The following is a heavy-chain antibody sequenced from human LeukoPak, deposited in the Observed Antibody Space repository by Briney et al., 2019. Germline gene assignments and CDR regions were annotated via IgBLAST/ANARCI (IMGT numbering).Heavy chain of an antibody. V-gene: IGHV3-30-3*01. CDR3: AKDRSSTSYDAFDI. Sequence: GGSLRLSCAASGFTFSSYATHWVRQAPGKGLEWVAVISYDGSNKYYADSVKGRFTISRDNSKNTLYLQMNSLRAEDTAVYYCAKDRSSTSYDAFDIWGRGTMVTVSS. J-gene: IGHJ3*02. CDR1: GFTFSSYA. D-gene: IGHD2-2*01. CDR2: ISYDGSNK.